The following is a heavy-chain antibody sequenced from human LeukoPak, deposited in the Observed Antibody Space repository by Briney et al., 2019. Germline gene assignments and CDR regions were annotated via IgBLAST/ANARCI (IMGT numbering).Heavy chain of an antibody. D-gene: IGHD6-19*01. CDR3: ASNGALAVAGKVHYYYMDV. V-gene: IGHV3-11*04. J-gene: IGHJ6*03. CDR1: GFTFSDYY. Sequence: GGSLRLSCAASGFTFSDYYMSWIRQAPGKGLEWVSYISSSGSTIYYADSVKGRFTISRDNAKNSLYLQMNSLRAEDTAVYYCASNGALAVAGKVHYYYMDVWGKGTTVTVSS. CDR2: ISSSGSTI.